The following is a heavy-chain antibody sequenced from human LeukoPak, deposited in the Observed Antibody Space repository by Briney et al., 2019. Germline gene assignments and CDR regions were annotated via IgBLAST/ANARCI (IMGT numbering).Heavy chain of an antibody. D-gene: IGHD6-13*01. CDR1: GGSISSYY. Sequence: SETLSLTCTVSGGSISSYYWSWIRQPPGKGLEWIGCIYYSGSTNYNPSLKSRVTISVDTSKNQFSLKLSSVTAADTAVYYCARDLGYSSSWPSSFDPWGQGTLVTVSS. CDR2: IYYSGST. V-gene: IGHV4-59*12. CDR3: ARDLGYSSSWPSSFDP. J-gene: IGHJ5*02.